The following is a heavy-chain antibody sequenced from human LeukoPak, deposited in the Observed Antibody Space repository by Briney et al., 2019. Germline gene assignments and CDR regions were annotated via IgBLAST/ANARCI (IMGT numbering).Heavy chain of an antibody. CDR3: AKADYGDYLHI. CDR1: GFTFSTYW. V-gene: IGHV3-7*03. J-gene: IGHJ3*02. D-gene: IGHD4-17*01. CDR2: INQDGSVT. Sequence: GGSLRLSCADSGFTFSTYWMTWVRQAPGKGLEWVANINQDGSVTNYVDSVKGRFTISRDNAENSLYLQMNSLRAEDTAVYYCAKADYGDYLHIWGQGTMVTVSS.